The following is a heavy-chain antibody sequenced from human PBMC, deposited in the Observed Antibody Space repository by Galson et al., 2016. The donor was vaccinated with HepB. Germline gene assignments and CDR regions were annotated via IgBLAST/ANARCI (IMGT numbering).Heavy chain of an antibody. J-gene: IGHJ4*02. V-gene: IGHV3-23*01. CDR1: GFNFNGYG. CDR3: AKGGGGHLPFDS. Sequence: SLRLSCAASGFNFNGYGMSWVRQAPGKGLEWVSLVSFNGSAAFYADSVEGRFTISRANSKNTLYLQMVNLRVEDTALYYCAKGGGGHLPFDSWGQGTPVTVSS. CDR2: VSFNGSAA. D-gene: IGHD3-16*01.